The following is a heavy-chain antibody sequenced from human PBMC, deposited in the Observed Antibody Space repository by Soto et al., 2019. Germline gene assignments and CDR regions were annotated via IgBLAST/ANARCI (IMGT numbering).Heavy chain of an antibody. CDR1: GGTFSSYA. CDR3: AMGSVIAAAGSFDY. V-gene: IGHV1-69*13. Sequence: ASVKVSCKASGGTFSSYAISWVRQAPGQGLEWMGGIIPIFGTANYAQKLQGRVTITADESTSTAYMELSSLRSEDTAVYYCAMGSVIAAAGSFDYWGQGTLVTVSS. CDR2: IIPIFGTA. J-gene: IGHJ4*02. D-gene: IGHD6-13*01.